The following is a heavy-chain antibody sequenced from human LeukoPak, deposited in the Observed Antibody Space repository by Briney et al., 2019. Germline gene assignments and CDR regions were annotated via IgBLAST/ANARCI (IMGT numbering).Heavy chain of an antibody. J-gene: IGHJ4*02. V-gene: IGHV1-69*05. CDR3: ARGGGGYSYGYGY. Sequence: ASVKVSCKASGYTFTSYGISWVRQAPGQGLEWMGGIIPIFGTANYAQKFQGRVTMTRDMSTSTVYMELSSLRSEDTAVYYCARGGGGYSYGYGYWGQGTLVTVSS. CDR1: GYTFTSYG. D-gene: IGHD5-18*01. CDR2: IIPIFGTA.